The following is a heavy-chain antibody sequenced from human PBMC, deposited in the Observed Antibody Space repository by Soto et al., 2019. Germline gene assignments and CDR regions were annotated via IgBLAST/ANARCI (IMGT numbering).Heavy chain of an antibody. CDR2: IYYSGST. CDR3: ARAGGIAVAEWFDP. D-gene: IGHD6-19*01. V-gene: IGHV4-59*01. J-gene: IGHJ5*02. CDR1: GGSISSYY. Sequence: SETLSLTCTVSGGSISSYYWSWIRQPPGKGLEWIGYIYYSGSTNYNPSLKSRVTISVDTSKNQFSLKLSSVTAADTAVYYCARAGGIAVAEWFDPWGQGPLITFSS.